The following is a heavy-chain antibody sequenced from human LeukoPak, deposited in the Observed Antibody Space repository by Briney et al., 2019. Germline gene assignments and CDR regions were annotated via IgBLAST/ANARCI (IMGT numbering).Heavy chain of an antibody. J-gene: IGHJ5*02. D-gene: IGHD3-10*01. CDR2: IYYSGST. Sequence: LRLSCAASGFTFSSYAMSWVRQPPGKGLEWIGYIYYSGSTYYNPPLKSRVTISVDTSKNQFSLKLSSVTAADTAVYYCARSPNYYGSGSYWWFDPWGQGTLVTVSS. V-gene: IGHV4-30-4*08. CDR1: GFTFSSYA. CDR3: ARSPNYYGSGSYWWFDP.